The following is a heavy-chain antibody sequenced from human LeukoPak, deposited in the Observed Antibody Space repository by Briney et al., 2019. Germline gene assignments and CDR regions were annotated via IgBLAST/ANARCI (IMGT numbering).Heavy chain of an antibody. CDR2: ISGSGGST. V-gene: IGHV3-23*01. CDR1: GFTFSSCA. CDR3: ASGYSYGYKGYDAFDI. Sequence: GGSLRLSCAASGFTFSSCAMSWVRQAPGKGLEWVSAISGSGGSTYYADSVKGRFTISRDNSKNTLYLQMNSLRAEDTAVYYCASGYSYGYKGYDAFDIWGQGAIVTVSS. J-gene: IGHJ3*02. D-gene: IGHD5-18*01.